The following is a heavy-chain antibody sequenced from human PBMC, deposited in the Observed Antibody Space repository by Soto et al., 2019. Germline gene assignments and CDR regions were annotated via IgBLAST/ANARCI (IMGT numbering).Heavy chain of an antibody. CDR2: INPNSGGT. V-gene: IGHV1-2*04. J-gene: IGHJ4*02. Sequence: ASVKVSCKASGYTFTGYYMHWVRQAPGQGLEWMGWINPNSGGTNYAQKFQGWVTMTRDTSISTAYMELSRLRSDDTAVYYCARDRGGSSWYLLDYWGQGTLVTVSS. CDR1: GYTFTGYY. D-gene: IGHD6-13*01. CDR3: ARDRGGSSWYLLDY.